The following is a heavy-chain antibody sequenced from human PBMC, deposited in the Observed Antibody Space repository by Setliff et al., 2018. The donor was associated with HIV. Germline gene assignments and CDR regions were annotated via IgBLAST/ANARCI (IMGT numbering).Heavy chain of an antibody. V-gene: IGHV3-30*02. D-gene: IGHD2-2*01. CDR3: AKEDQRVTSVDY. CDR1: GFTFRNYG. CDR2: IRLDGSDK. Sequence: GSLRLSCAASGFTFRNYGMHWVRQAPGKGLEWVAFIRLDGSDKFYADSVKGRFTISRDNSKNTLFLQMNSLRSEDTAGYYCAKEDQRVTSVDYWGQGTPVTVSS. J-gene: IGHJ4*02.